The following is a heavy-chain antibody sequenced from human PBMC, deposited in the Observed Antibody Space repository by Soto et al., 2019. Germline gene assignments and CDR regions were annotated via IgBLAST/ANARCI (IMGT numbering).Heavy chain of an antibody. J-gene: IGHJ4*02. CDR2: ISYDGSNE. V-gene: IGHV3-30*18. CDR3: AKGRDSSGYYYAY. CDR1: GFIFSTHD. D-gene: IGHD3-22*01. Sequence: LRLSCAASGFIFSTHDMHWVRQAPGKGLEWVALISYDGSNEYYAGSVKGRFTISRDISKNTLCLQMNSLRPEDTAVYYCAKGRDSSGYYYAYWGQGALVTVSS.